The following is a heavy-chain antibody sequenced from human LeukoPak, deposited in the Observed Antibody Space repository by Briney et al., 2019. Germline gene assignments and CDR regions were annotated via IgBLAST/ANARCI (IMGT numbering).Heavy chain of an antibody. J-gene: IGHJ4*02. Sequence: SQTLSLTCTVSGGSISSGGYYWSWIRQHPGKGLEWIGYIYYSGSTYYNPSLKSRVTISVDTSKNQFSLKLSSVTAADTAVYYCARIYSGYDYYFDYWGQGTLVTVSS. V-gene: IGHV4-31*03. D-gene: IGHD5-12*01. CDR3: ARIYSGYDYYFDY. CDR2: IYYSGST. CDR1: GGSISSGGYY.